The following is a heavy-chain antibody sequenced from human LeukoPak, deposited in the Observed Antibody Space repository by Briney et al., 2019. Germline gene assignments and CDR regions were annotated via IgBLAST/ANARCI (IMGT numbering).Heavy chain of an antibody. Sequence: SETLSLTCTVSGGSISSYYWSWIRQPPGKGLEWIGYIYYSGSTNYDPSLKSGVTISVDTSKNQFSLKLSSVTAADTAVYYCARGADSSGYYSIFYFDYWGQGTLVTVSA. CDR3: ARGADSSGYYSIFYFDY. D-gene: IGHD3-22*01. J-gene: IGHJ4*02. CDR2: IYYSGST. V-gene: IGHV4-59*01. CDR1: GGSISSYY.